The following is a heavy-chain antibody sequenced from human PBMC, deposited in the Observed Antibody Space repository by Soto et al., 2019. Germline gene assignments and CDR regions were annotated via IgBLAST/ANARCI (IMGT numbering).Heavy chain of an antibody. CDR1: GFTFSDYY. V-gene: IGHV3-11*01. Sequence: GGSLRLSCAASGFTFSDYYMSWIRQAPGKGLEWVSYISSSVSTIYYADSVKGRFTISRDNAKNSLYLQMNSLRAEDTAVYYCARDVWGYSFSGGGRGCGMDVWGQGTKVTVSS. J-gene: IGHJ6*02. D-gene: IGHD5-18*01. CDR3: ARDVWGYSFSGGGRGCGMDV. CDR2: ISSSVSTI.